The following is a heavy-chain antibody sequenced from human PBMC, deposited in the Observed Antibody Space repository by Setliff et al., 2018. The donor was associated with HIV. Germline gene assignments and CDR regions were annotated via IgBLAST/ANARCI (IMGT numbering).Heavy chain of an antibody. J-gene: IGHJ5*02. Sequence: SETLSLTCTVSGGSISSYYWSWIRQPPGKGLEWIGHIYTSGSTNYNPSLKSRVTISVDTSKNQFSLKLSSVTAADTAVYYCARGVATNLDPWGQGGLVTVSS. V-gene: IGHV4-4*08. D-gene: IGHD5-12*01. CDR1: GGSISSYY. CDR2: IYTSGST. CDR3: ARGVATNLDP.